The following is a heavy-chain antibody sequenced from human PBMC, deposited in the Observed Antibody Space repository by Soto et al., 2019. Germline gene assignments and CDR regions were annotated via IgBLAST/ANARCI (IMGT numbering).Heavy chain of an antibody. V-gene: IGHV4-34*01. CDR1: GGSFSGYY. D-gene: IGHD3-3*01. Sequence: SETLSLTCAVSGGSFSGYYWSWIRQPPGKGLEWIGEINHSGSTNYNPSLKSRVTISVDTSKNQFSLKLSSVTAADTAVYYCARLVWSGYPDWGQGTLVTVS. J-gene: IGHJ4*02. CDR3: ARLVWSGYPD. CDR2: INHSGST.